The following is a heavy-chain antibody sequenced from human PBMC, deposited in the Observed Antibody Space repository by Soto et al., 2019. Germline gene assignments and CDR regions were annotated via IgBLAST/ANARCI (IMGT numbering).Heavy chain of an antibody. Sequence: EVQLVESGGGLVQPGGSLRLSCTASGFAVRHNYMTWVRQAPGKGLEWVSLIYSGGDTAYADSVKGRFTISRHTSQNTRYLQMNSLSAEDTAVYYCARKTDSIPSGGDVWGKGTAVTVSS. CDR1: GFAVRHNY. V-gene: IGHV3-53*04. J-gene: IGHJ6*04. CDR3: ARKTDSIPSGGDV. D-gene: IGHD3-10*01. CDR2: IYSGGDT.